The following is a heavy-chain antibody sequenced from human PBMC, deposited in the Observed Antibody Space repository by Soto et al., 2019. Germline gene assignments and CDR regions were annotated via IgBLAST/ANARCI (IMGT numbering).Heavy chain of an antibody. J-gene: IGHJ4*02. D-gene: IGHD3-22*01. Sequence: GGSLRLSCAASGFTFSSYSMNWVRQAPGKGLEWVSSISSSSSYIYYADSVKGRFTISRDNAKNSLYLQMNSLRAEDTAVYYCARDFSYDSSGYYPRLFDYWGQGTLVTVSS. V-gene: IGHV3-21*01. CDR1: GFTFSSYS. CDR2: ISSSSSYI. CDR3: ARDFSYDSSGYYPRLFDY.